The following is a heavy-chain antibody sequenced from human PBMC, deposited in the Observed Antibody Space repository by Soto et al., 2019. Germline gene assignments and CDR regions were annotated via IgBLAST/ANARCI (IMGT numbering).Heavy chain of an antibody. J-gene: IGHJ4*02. Sequence: HVQLVESGGAGVQPGRSLRLSCAASGFTFSSYEMHWVRQASGKGLEWVAVISYDGSNKYYADSVKGRFTISRDNSKNTLYLQMNSLRTEDTAVYYCATKIVAATSDYWGQGTLVTVSS. CDR3: ATKIVAATSDY. D-gene: IGHD2-15*01. CDR2: ISYDGSNK. CDR1: GFTFSSYE. V-gene: IGHV3-30*03.